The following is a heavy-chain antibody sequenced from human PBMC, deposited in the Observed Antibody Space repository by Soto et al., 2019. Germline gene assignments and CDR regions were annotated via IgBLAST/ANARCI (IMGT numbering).Heavy chain of an antibody. CDR2: ISGSGGST. Sequence: GGSLRLSCAASGFTFSSYAMSWVRQAPGKGLEWVSAISGSGGSTYYADSVKGRFTISRDNSKNTLYLQMNSLRAEDTAVYYCARAIRISGDYAFDVWGQGTMVTVSS. V-gene: IGHV3-23*01. CDR3: ARAIRISGDYAFDV. J-gene: IGHJ3*01. D-gene: IGHD2-15*01. CDR1: GFTFSSYA.